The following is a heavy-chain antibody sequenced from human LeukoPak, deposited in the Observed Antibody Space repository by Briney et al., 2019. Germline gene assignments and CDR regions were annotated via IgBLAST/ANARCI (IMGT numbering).Heavy chain of an antibody. J-gene: IGHJ4*02. Sequence: SQTLSLTCTVSGGSISSGGYYWSWIRQPPGKGLEWIGYIYHSGSTYYNPSLKSRVTISVDTSKNQFSLKLSSVTAADTAVYYCARERKRYGSGSYLPYWGQGTLVTVSS. CDR3: ARERKRYGSGSYLPY. CDR1: GGSISSGGYY. CDR2: IYHSGST. V-gene: IGHV4-30-2*01. D-gene: IGHD3-10*01.